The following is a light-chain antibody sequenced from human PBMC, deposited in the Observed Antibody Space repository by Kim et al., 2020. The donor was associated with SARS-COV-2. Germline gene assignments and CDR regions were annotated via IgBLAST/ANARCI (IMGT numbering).Light chain of an antibody. Sequence: GQRVTISCSGSPSNIGGNIVHWYQQLSGAAPKLLIYDNNRRPSGVPDRFSGSKSGSSASLAISGVQSDDEADYHCAAWDDSLNGVVFGGGTQLTVL. J-gene: IGLJ2*01. CDR1: PSNIGGNI. CDR3: AAWDDSLNGVV. V-gene: IGLV1-44*01. CDR2: DNN.